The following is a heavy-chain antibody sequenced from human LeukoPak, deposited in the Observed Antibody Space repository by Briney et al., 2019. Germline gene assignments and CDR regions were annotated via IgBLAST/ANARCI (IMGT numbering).Heavy chain of an antibody. CDR1: GFTFSGST. CDR3: AADFDY. CDR2: ISTSSSYI. J-gene: IGHJ4*02. Sequence: PGGPLRLSCAASGFTFSGSTMNWVRQAPGKGLEWVSFISTSSSYIYYADSVKGRFTISRDNAKNSLYLQMNSLRDEDTAVYYCAADFDYWGQGTLVTVSS. V-gene: IGHV3-21*01.